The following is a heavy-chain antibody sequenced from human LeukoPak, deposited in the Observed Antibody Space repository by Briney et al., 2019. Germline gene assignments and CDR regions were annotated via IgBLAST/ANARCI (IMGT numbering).Heavy chain of an antibody. CDR1: GFTLSSYS. CDR3: ARVGLYYFDY. Sequence: GGSLRLSCAPSGFTLSSYSMNWVRQAPGKGLEWVSCISTSSSYIYYADSVKGRFTISRDNAKNSLYLHMNSLRAEDTAVYYCARVGLYYFDYWGQGTLVTVSS. CDR2: ISTSSSYI. V-gene: IGHV3-21*01. J-gene: IGHJ4*02.